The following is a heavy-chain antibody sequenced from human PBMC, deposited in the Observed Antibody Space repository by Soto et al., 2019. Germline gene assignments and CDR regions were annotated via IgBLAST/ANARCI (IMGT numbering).Heavy chain of an antibody. J-gene: IGHJ4*02. D-gene: IGHD5-12*01. V-gene: IGHV4-38-2*01. Sequence: PSETLSLTCVVSVYVVTSGYYWGCIRQPPGKGLEWIGTVDHSGSTYYDPSLQGRVTISIDTSKNQFSLKLTSVTAADTALYYCARYFHTYSGPPIWGQGTLVTVSS. CDR2: VDHSGST. CDR1: VYVVTSGYY. CDR3: ARYFHTYSGPPI.